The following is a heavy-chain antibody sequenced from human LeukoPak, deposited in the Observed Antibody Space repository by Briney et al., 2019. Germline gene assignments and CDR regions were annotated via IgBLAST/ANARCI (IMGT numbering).Heavy chain of an antibody. Sequence: SGTLSLTCAVSGGSISSSNWWSWVRQPPGKGLEWIGEIYHSGSTNYNPSLKSRVTISVDKSKNQFSLKPSSVTAADTAVYYCARVKGDDSSGYYPPYCFDYWGQGTLVTVSS. CDR3: ARVKGDDSSGYYPPYCFDY. V-gene: IGHV4-4*02. CDR2: IYHSGST. CDR1: GGSISSSNW. D-gene: IGHD3-22*01. J-gene: IGHJ4*02.